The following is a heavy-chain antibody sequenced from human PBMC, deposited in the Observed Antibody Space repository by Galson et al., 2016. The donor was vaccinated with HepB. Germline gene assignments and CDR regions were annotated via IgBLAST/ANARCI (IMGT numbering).Heavy chain of an antibody. Sequence: SVKVSCKASGYSFSDYAFHLVRQAPGQRLEWMGWINPNSGDTAFVQKFQGRLTMTRNTSINTAYMELSSLRSEDTAVYYCARDHGIAVALNYWGQGTLVTVSS. CDR1: GYSFSDYA. D-gene: IGHD6-19*01. CDR2: INPNSGDT. J-gene: IGHJ4*02. CDR3: ARDHGIAVALNY. V-gene: IGHV1-8*01.